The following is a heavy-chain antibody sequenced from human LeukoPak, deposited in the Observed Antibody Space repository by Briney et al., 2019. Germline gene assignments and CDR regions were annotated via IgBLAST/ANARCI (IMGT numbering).Heavy chain of an antibody. CDR3: ARDGSNWRDSPPDS. CDR2: ISSSSSSI. CDR1: GFSISSVS. J-gene: IGHJ4*02. D-gene: IGHD1-26*01. V-gene: IGHV3-48*01. Sequence: GGSLRLSCAASGFSISSVSMNWVRQAPGKGLEWVSFISSSSSSIYYADSVKGRFTISRDNAKNSLYLQMNSLRAEDTAVYYCARDGSNWRDSPPDSWGQGTLVIVSS.